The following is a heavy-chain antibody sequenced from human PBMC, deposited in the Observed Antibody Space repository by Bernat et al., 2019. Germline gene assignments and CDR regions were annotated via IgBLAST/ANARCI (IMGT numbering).Heavy chain of an antibody. Sequence: QVQLVQSGAEVKKPGASVKVSCKASGYTFTSYGISWVRQAPGQGLEWMGWISAYNGNTNYAQKLQGRVTMTTDTSTSTAYMELRSMGSDDTAVYYCARDRALGWGPYYFDYWGQGTLVTVSS. J-gene: IGHJ4*02. CDR2: ISAYNGNT. CDR3: ARDRALGWGPYYFDY. CDR1: GYTFTSYG. D-gene: IGHD3-16*01. V-gene: IGHV1-18*01.